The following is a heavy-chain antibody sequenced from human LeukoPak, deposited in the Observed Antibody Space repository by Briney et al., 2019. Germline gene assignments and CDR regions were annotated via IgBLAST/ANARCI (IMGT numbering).Heavy chain of an antibody. CDR2: IIPIFGTA. CDR3: ARVGRSSSWRFDY. V-gene: IGHV1-69*13. Sequence: ASVKVSCKASGGTFSSYAISWVRQAPGQGLEWMGGIIPIFGTANYAQKFQGRVTITADETTGTAYMELSSLRSEDTAVYYCARVGRSSSWRFDYWGQGTLVTVSP. D-gene: IGHD6-13*01. CDR1: GGTFSSYA. J-gene: IGHJ4*02.